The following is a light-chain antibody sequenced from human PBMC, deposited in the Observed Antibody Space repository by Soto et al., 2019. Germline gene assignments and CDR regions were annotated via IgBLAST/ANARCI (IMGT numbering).Light chain of an antibody. J-gene: IGKJ5*01. Sequence: EIVMTQSPDTLFVSIGEGATLSCRASQSVSSHLAWYQHKPGQAPRLLIYGASTRASGIPARFSGSGSETDFTLTISSLQSEDSAVYYCQQYHNWPPITFGQGTRLEIK. CDR2: GAS. CDR1: QSVSSH. V-gene: IGKV3-15*01. CDR3: QQYHNWPPIT.